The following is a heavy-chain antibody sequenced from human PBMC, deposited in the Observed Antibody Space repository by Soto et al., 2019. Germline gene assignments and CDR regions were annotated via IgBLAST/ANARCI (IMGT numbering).Heavy chain of an antibody. D-gene: IGHD1-26*01. J-gene: IGHJ5*02. Sequence: GGSLRLSCAASGFIFENFGMSWVRQAPGKGLEWISSISGSGFKRYYADPVKGRFTISRDNSKSTVYLELNNLSAEDTAVYHCAKNQGVELVPLATVDWFDPWGQGSVVTVSS. V-gene: IGHV3-23*01. CDR2: ISGSGFKR. CDR1: GFIFENFG. CDR3: AKNQGVELVPLATVDWFDP.